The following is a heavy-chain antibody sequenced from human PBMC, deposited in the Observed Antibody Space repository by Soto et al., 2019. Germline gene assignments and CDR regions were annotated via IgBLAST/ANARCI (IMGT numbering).Heavy chain of an antibody. CDR2: IYSGGST. V-gene: IGHV3-66*01. J-gene: IGHJ4*02. D-gene: IGHD5-12*01. CDR3: ARSGYDFRPFDY. CDR1: GFTVSSNY. Sequence: GGSLRLSCAASGFTVSSNYMSWVRQAPGKGLEWVSVIYSGGSTYYADSVKGRFTISRDNSKNTLYLQMNSLRAEDTAVYYCARSGYDFRPFDYWGQGTLVTVSS.